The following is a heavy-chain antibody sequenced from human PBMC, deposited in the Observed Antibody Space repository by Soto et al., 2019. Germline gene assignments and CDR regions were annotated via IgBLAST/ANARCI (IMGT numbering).Heavy chain of an antibody. CDR3: ARVIPGSACGGDCYLNGFDY. D-gene: IGHD2-21*02. J-gene: IGHJ4*02. CDR1: GFTFSSYW. V-gene: IGHV3-7*01. Sequence: GWSLRLSCADSGFTFSSYWMSWVRQAPGKGLEWVANIKQDGSEKYYVDSVKGRFTISRDNAKNSLYLQMNSLRAEDTAVYYCARVIPGSACGGDCYLNGFDYWGQGTLVTVSS. CDR2: IKQDGSEK.